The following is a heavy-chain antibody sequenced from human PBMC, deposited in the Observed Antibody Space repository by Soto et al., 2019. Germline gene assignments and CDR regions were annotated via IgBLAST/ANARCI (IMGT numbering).Heavy chain of an antibody. CDR3: ARGDTYYVNWYFDY. V-gene: IGHV1-18*01. D-gene: IGHD1-1*01. CDR2: ISAYSGNT. CDR1: GFTFTNYY. J-gene: IGHJ4*02. Sequence: QVQLVQSGAEVKKPGASVKVSCKTSGFTFTNYYINWVRQAPGQGLEVMGCISAYSGNTNYAQNLQGRVTMTTDTSASTAYLELRSLRSDDTAVYFCARGDTYYVNWYFDYWGQGTLVTVSS.